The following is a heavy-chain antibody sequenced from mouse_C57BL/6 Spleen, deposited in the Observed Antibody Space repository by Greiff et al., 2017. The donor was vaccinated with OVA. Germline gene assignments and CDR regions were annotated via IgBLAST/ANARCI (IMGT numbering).Heavy chain of an antibody. D-gene: IGHD2-5*01. CDR1: GYTFTDYY. V-gene: IGHV1-26*01. CDR3: AISKGWYFDV. Sequence: EVQLQQSGPELVKPGASVKISCKASGYTFTDYYMNWVKQSHGKSLEWIGDVNPNNGGTSYNQKFKGKATLTVDKSSSTAYMELRSLTSEDSAVYYCAISKGWYFDVWGTGTTVTVSS. J-gene: IGHJ1*03. CDR2: VNPNNGGT.